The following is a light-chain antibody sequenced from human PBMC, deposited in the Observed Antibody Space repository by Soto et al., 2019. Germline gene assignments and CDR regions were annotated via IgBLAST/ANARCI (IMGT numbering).Light chain of an antibody. CDR3: MQGTHWPYT. CDR2: KVS. J-gene: IGKJ2*01. V-gene: IGKV2-30*02. Sequence: DVVMTQSPLSLPVTLGQPASISCRSTQSLVHSDGNTHLNWFQQRPGQSPRRIICKVSNRESGVPDRFSGSASCTDFTLKISRVEAEDVRVYYCMQGTHWPYTFGQGTKLEIK. CDR1: QSLVHSDGNTH.